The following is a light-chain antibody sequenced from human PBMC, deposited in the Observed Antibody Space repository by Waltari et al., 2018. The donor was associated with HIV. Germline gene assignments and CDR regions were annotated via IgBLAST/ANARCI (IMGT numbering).Light chain of an antibody. CDR2: EAT. J-gene: IGKJ2*01. Sequence: ETTLTQSPAFVSATPGDTVNISCIASQDIDDDVNWYQQKSGEAVIFLRQEATTLVPRIPPRFSGSGYGTDFTLTINDIESEDAAYYFCLQHDKFPYTFGQGTKLEIK. V-gene: IGKV5-2*01. CDR3: LQHDKFPYT. CDR1: QDIDDD.